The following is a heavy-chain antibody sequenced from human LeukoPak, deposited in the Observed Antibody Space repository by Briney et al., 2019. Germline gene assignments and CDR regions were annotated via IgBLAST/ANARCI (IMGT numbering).Heavy chain of an antibody. Sequence: VASVKVSCKASGYTFTSYGMSWVRQAPGQGLEWMGWISAYNGNTNYAQKLQGRVTMTTDTSTSTAYMELRSLRSDDTAVYYCARVHEYYYDSSGYYYFAHWGQGTLVTVSS. D-gene: IGHD3-22*01. V-gene: IGHV1-18*01. CDR1: GYTFTSYG. J-gene: IGHJ4*02. CDR3: ARVHEYYYDSSGYYYFAH. CDR2: ISAYNGNT.